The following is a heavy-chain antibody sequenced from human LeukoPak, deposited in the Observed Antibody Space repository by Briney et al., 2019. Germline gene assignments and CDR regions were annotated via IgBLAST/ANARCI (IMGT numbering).Heavy chain of an antibody. Sequence: GGSLRLSCAASGFTFSSYWMSWVRQAPGKGLEWVANIKQDGSEKYYVDSVKGRFTISRDNAKNSLYLQMNSLRAEDTAVYYCARDQTKWEPLRRRDYYYMDVWGKGTTVTVPS. D-gene: IGHD1-26*01. CDR2: IKQDGSEK. J-gene: IGHJ6*03. CDR1: GFTFSSYW. V-gene: IGHV3-7*01. CDR3: ARDQTKWEPLRRRDYYYMDV.